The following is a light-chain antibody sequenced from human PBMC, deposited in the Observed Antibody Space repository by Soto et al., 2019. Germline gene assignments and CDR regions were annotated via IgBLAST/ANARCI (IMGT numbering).Light chain of an antibody. CDR2: VAS. J-gene: IGKJ5*01. V-gene: IGKV3D-20*02. CDR1: QSISSSF. Sequence: PGERASLSCAASQSISSSFLAWYQQKPGQAPRLLIYVASNRATGIPDRFSGSGSGTDFTLTISSLEPEDFAVYYCQQRSNWPGITFGQGTRLEIK. CDR3: QQRSNWPGIT.